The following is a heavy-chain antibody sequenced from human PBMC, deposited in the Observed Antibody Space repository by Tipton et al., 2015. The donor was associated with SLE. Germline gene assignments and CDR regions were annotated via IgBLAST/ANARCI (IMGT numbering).Heavy chain of an antibody. CDR2: IYYSGST. CDR3: ARDKSYCSSTSCDFWYFDL. Sequence: TLSLTCTVSGGSISSYYWSWIRQPPGKGLEWIGYIYYSGSTNYNPSLNSRVTISVDTSKNQFSLKLSSVTAADTAVYYCARDKSYCSSTSCDFWYFDLWGRGTLVTVSS. D-gene: IGHD2-2*01. CDR1: GGSISSYY. V-gene: IGHV4-59*01. J-gene: IGHJ2*01.